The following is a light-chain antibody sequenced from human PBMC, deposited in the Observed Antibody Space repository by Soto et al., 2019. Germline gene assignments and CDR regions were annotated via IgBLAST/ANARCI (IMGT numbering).Light chain of an antibody. CDR3: ASYTTTNTLV. J-gene: IGLJ3*02. CDR1: RSDVGSRDS. Sequence: QSVLTQPASVSGSLGQSIAISCTGTRSDVGSRDSVSWYQHHPGKAPKLMIYDVNVRPSGVSHRVSGSKSGNTASLTISGLQAEDEADYSCASYTTTNTLVFGGGTKLTVL. V-gene: IGLV2-14*03. CDR2: DVN.